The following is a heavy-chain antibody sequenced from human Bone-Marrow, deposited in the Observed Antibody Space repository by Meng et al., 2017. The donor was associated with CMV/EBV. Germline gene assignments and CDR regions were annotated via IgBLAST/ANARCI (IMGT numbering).Heavy chain of an antibody. CDR3: AREAYDSGGFDP. J-gene: IGHJ5*02. V-gene: IGHV1-2*02. CDR1: GYHFTSYY. CDR2: IVPNGGVT. D-gene: IGHD6-25*01. Sequence: CEAFGYHFTSYYLQWMRQAPGQGLEWIGWIVPNGGVTNYAQKFKDRVTMTRDTSINTAYLDLTRLTSDDTAIYYCAREAYDSGGFDPWGQGTLVTVSS.